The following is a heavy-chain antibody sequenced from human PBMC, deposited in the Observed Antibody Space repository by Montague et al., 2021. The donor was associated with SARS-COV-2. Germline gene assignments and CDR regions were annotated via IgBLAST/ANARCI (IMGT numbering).Heavy chain of an antibody. V-gene: IGHV4-39*01. D-gene: IGHD3-22*01. Sequence: SETLSLTCTVSGGSISSSSYYWGWIRQPPGKGLEWIGSIYYSGSTYYXPSLKSRVTISVDTSKNQFSLKLSSVTAADTAGYYCARYYYASSGYPEDDASDIWRQETMV. CDR2: IYYSGST. CDR3: ARYYYASSGYPEDDASDI. CDR1: GGSISSSSYY. J-gene: IGHJ3*02.